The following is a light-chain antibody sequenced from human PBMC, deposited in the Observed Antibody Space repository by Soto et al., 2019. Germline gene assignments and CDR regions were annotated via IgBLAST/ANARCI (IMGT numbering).Light chain of an antibody. Sequence: QSVLTQPPSASGTPGQRVTISCSGSSSNIGSNYVYWYQQLPGTAPKLLIYSNSQRPSGVPDRFSGSKSGTSASLAISGLRSEDEADYYCAAWDDSLSLLFGTGTKVTVL. CDR2: SNS. V-gene: IGLV1-47*02. CDR1: SSNIGSNY. J-gene: IGLJ1*01. CDR3: AAWDDSLSLL.